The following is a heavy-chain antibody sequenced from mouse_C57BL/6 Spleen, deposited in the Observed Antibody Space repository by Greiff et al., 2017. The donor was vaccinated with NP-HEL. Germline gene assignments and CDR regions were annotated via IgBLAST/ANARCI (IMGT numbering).Heavy chain of an antibody. D-gene: IGHD2-2*01. V-gene: IGHV1-50*01. Sequence: VQLQQPGAELVKPGASVKLSCKASGYTFTSYWMQWVKQRPGQGLEWIGEIDPSDNYTNYTQKFKGKAPLTVDTSSSTAYMQLSSLTSEDSAVYYCARASMATTGLVYFDYWGKGTTLTGAS. J-gene: IGHJ2*01. CDR3: ARASMATTGLVYFDY. CDR1: GYTFTSYW. CDR2: IDPSDNYT.